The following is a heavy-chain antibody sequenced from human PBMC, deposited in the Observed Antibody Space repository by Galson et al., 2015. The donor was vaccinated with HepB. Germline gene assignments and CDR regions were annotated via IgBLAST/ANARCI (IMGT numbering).Heavy chain of an antibody. V-gene: IGHV3-64*01. CDR3: ARRASATYYFDY. D-gene: IGHD3-3*01. CDR1: GFTFSSYA. J-gene: IGHJ4*02. Sequence: SLRLSCAASGFTFSSYAMHWVRQAPGKGLEYVSAISSNGGSTYYANSLKGRFTISRDNSKNTLYLQMGSLRAEDMAVYYCARRASATYYFDYWGQGTLVTVSS. CDR2: ISSNGGST.